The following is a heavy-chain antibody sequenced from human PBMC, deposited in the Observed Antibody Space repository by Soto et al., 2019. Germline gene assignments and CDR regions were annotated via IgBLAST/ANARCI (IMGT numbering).Heavy chain of an antibody. CDR2: INAGNGNT. D-gene: IGHD3-22*01. CDR3: ARDPNDSSAYYHHYYYGMDV. Sequence: IQLMQSGAEVKKPGASVKVSCKASGYTFTSYGIHWVRQAPGQRLEWTGWINAGNGNTKYSEKFQGRVTITRDTSASIAYLELSSLRSEDTSVYYCARDPNDSSAYYHHYYYGMDVWGQGTTVTVSS. J-gene: IGHJ6*02. CDR1: GYTFTSYG. V-gene: IGHV1-3*01.